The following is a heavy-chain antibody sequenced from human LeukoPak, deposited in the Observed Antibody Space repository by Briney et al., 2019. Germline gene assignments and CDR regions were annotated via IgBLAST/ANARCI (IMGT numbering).Heavy chain of an antibody. D-gene: IGHD3-22*01. J-gene: IGHJ4*02. Sequence: GGSLRLSCAACGFTFSSYGMHWVRQAPGKGLEWVAFIRYDGSNKYYADSVKGRFTISRDNSKNTLYLQMNSLRAEDTAVYYCAKDLSGYYDSSGYYDYFDYWGQGTLVTVSS. CDR3: AKDLSGYYDSSGYYDYFDY. CDR1: GFTFSSYG. V-gene: IGHV3-30*02. CDR2: IRYDGSNK.